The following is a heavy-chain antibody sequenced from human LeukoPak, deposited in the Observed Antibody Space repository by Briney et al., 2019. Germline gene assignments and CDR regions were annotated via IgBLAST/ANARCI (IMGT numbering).Heavy chain of an antibody. V-gene: IGHV4-34*01. CDR2: IYHSGST. CDR1: GGSFSGYY. CDR3: ARYSSWNSRYFQH. D-gene: IGHD6-13*01. J-gene: IGHJ1*01. Sequence: SETLSLTCAVSGGSFSGYYWSWIRQPPGKGLGWIGEIYHSGSTNYNPSLKSRVTISVDKSKNQFSLKLSSVTAADTAVYYCARYSSWNSRYFQHWGQGTLVTVSS.